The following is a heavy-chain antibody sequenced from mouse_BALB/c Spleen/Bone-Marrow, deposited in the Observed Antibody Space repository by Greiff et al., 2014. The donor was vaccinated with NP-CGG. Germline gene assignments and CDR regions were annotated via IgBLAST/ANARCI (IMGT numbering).Heavy chain of an antibody. Sequence: DVHLVESGAELVKPGASVKLSCTASGFNIKDTYMHWVKQRPEQGLEWIGRIDPANGNTKYDPKFQGKATITADTSSNTAYLQPSSLTSEDTAVYYCAVYDYEGFAYWGQGTLVTVSA. D-gene: IGHD2-4*01. V-gene: IGHV14-3*02. CDR3: AVYDYEGFAY. CDR1: GFNIKDTY. CDR2: IDPANGNT. J-gene: IGHJ3*01.